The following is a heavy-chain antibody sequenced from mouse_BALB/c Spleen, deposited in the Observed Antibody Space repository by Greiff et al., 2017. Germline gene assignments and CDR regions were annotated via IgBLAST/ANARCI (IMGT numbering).Heavy chain of an antibody. J-gene: IGHJ4*01. CDR3: GRDNDDHAMDY. CDR1: GFTFTDYY. Sequence: DVQLVESGGGLVQPGGSLRLSCATSGFTFTDYYMSWVRQPPGKALEWLGFIRNKANGYTTAYSASVKGRFTISRDNSKSILYLQMNTLRAEDSATYYCGRDNDDHAMDYWGQGTSVTVSS. V-gene: IGHV7-3*02. CDR2: IRNKANGYTT. D-gene: IGHD2-12*01.